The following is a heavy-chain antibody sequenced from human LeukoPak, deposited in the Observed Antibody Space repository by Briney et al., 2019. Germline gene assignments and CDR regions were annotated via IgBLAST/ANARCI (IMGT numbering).Heavy chain of an antibody. D-gene: IGHD1-26*01. Sequence: PSETLSLTCAVYGGSFSDYYWTWIRQPPGKGLEWIGEIEHFGSTSYNPSLNSRVTISVDTSKNQFSLKLSSVTAADTAVYYCARHSGGSYSEFDYWGQGTLVTVSS. CDR2: IEHFGST. J-gene: IGHJ4*02. CDR3: ARHSGGSYSEFDY. CDR1: GGSFSDYY. V-gene: IGHV4-34*01.